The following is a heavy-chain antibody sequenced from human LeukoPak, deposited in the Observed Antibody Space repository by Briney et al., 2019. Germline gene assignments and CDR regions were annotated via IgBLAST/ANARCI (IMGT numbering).Heavy chain of an antibody. D-gene: IGHD3-10*01. CDR2: IGGSGGTT. CDR3: AKDLSWFGGSLATFGY. CDR1: GFTFSRYA. J-gene: IGHJ4*02. Sequence: GGSLRLSCAASGFTFSRYAMSCVRQAPGKGLEWVSSIGGSGGTTYYADSVQGRFTISRDNSKNTLYLQMNSLSAEDTAVYYCAKDLSWFGGSLATFGYWGQGTLATVSS. V-gene: IGHV3-23*01.